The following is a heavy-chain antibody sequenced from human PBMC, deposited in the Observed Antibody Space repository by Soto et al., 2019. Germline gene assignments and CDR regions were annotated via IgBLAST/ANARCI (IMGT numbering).Heavy chain of an antibody. CDR1: SDSISSYY. CDR3: ARLSTTVTTRHFAY. CDR2: TDYSGNT. J-gene: IGHJ4*01. D-gene: IGHD4-17*01. V-gene: IGHV4-59*12. Sequence: ETLSLTCTVSSDSISSYYWIWIRQSPGKGLEWIGYTDYSGNTNYNPSLKSRVTISVDTSKNQFSLKLNSVTAADTAVYFCARLSTTVTTRHFAYWGHGTLVTVSS.